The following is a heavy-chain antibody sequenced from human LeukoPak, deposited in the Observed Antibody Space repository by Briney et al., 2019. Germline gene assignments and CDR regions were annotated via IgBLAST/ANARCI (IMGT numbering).Heavy chain of an antibody. J-gene: IGHJ4*02. CDR3: AREKYYDILTGTLDY. Sequence: GGSLRLSCAASGFTFSSYSMNWVRQAAGKGLEWVSSISSSSAYIYYADSVKGRFSISRDNAKNSLYLEMNSLRGEDTAVYYCAREKYYDILTGTLDYWGQGTLVTVSS. V-gene: IGHV3-21*01. CDR1: GFTFSSYS. CDR2: ISSSSAYI. D-gene: IGHD3-9*01.